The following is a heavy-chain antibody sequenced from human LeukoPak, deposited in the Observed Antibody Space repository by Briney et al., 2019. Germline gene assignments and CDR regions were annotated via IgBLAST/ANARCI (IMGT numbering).Heavy chain of an antibody. D-gene: IGHD6-19*01. CDR2: IYYSGST. Sequence: SETLSLTCTVPGGSISGYYCSWIRKPPRKGQEWIGYIYYSGSTNYNPSLKGRVTISVDTSKNQFALKLSSVIAGDTAVYYGARHGTTGWYESDYWGQGTLVTVSS. CDR1: GGSISGYY. V-gene: IGHV4-59*08. J-gene: IGHJ4*02. CDR3: ARHGTTGWYESDY.